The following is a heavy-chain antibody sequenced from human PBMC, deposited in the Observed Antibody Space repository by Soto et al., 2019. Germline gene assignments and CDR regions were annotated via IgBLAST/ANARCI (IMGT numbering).Heavy chain of an antibody. CDR2: TYYRFKWYN. Sequence: SQTLSLTCAISGDSVSSNSAAWNWIRQSPSRGLEWLGRTYYRFKWYNDYAVSVKSRITINPDTSKNQFNLQLNSVTPEDTAVDYCARGGGTGNDFDYWGQGTLVTVSS. J-gene: IGHJ4*02. V-gene: IGHV6-1*01. CDR3: ARGGGTGNDFDY. D-gene: IGHD7-27*01. CDR1: GDSVSSNSAA.